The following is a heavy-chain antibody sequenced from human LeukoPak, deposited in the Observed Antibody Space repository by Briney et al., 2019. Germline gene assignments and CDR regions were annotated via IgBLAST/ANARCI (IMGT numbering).Heavy chain of an antibody. CDR2: IYYSGST. Sequence: SQTLSLTCTVSGGSISGGGYYWSWIRQHPGKGLEWIGYIYYSGSTYYNPSLKSRVTISVDTSKNQFSLKLSSVTAADTAVYYCARGSWDCSGGSCYSTSLDCWGQGTLVTVSS. CDR1: GGSISGGGYY. V-gene: IGHV4-31*03. J-gene: IGHJ4*02. D-gene: IGHD2-15*01. CDR3: ARGSWDCSGGSCYSTSLDC.